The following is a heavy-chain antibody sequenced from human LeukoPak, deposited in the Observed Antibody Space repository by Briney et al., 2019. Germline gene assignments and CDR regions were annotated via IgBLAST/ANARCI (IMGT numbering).Heavy chain of an antibody. CDR3: ARGRLGYSSGWPPFDY. J-gene: IGHJ4*02. CDR2: INHSGST. V-gene: IGHV4-34*01. Sequence: SETLSLTCAVYGGSFSGYYWSWIRQPPGKGLEWIGEINHSGSTNYNPSLKSRVTISVDTSKNQFSLKLSSVTAADTAVYYCARGRLGYSSGWPPFDYWGQGTLVTVSS. CDR1: GGSFSGYY. D-gene: IGHD6-19*01.